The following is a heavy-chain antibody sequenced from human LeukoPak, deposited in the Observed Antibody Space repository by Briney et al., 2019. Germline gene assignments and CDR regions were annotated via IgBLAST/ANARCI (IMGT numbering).Heavy chain of an antibody. CDR1: GGSISSSSYY. CDR2: IYYSGST. D-gene: IGHD3-3*01. Sequence: SETLSLTCTVSGGSISSSSYYWSWIRQPPGKGLEWIVSIYYSGSTYYNPSLKSRVTISVDTSKNQFSLKLSSVTAADTAVYYCATKTYYDFWSGYLPDYWGQGTLVTVSS. CDR3: ATKTYYDFWSGYLPDY. J-gene: IGHJ4*02. V-gene: IGHV4-39*01.